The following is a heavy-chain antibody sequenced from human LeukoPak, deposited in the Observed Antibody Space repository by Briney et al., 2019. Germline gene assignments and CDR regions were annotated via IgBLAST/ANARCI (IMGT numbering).Heavy chain of an antibody. V-gene: IGHV1-2*02. J-gene: IGHJ4*02. CDR3: ARHRGIYDG. CDR2: INPNSGGT. D-gene: IGHD2/OR15-2a*01. CDR1: GYTFTDYY. Sequence: GASVKVSCKASGYTFTDYYIHWVRQAPGQGLEWMGWINPNSGGTNYAQKFQGRITMTRDTSISTAYMEVSRLRFDDTAVYYCARHRGIYDGWGQGTLVTFSS.